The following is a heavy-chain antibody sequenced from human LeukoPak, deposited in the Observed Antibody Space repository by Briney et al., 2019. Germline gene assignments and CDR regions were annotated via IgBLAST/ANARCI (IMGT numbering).Heavy chain of an antibody. CDR2: ISGSGGST. J-gene: IGHJ4*02. Sequence: GGSLRLSCAASGFTFSSYWMHWVRQAPGKGLEWVSAISGSGGSTYYADSVKGRFTISRDNSKNTLYLQMNSLRAEDTAVYYCATYYYGSGSYYNKPHDYWGQGTLVTVSS. CDR3: ATYYYGSGSYYNKPHDY. CDR1: GFTFSSYW. V-gene: IGHV3-23*01. D-gene: IGHD3-10*01.